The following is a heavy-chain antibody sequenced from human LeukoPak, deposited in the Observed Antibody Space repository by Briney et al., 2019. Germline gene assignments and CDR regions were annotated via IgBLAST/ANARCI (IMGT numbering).Heavy chain of an antibody. CDR3: ARTWNDDGVDAFDI. D-gene: IGHD1-1*01. J-gene: IGHJ3*02. CDR2: IKQDGIEQ. V-gene: IGHV3-7*01. Sequence: PGGSLRLSGAASRFTFSSHWMNWVRQAPGKGLKWVASIKQDGIEQDYVDSVKGRFTISRDNANQSLYLQMNSLRAEDTAVYYCARTWNDDGVDAFDIWGQGTMVTVSS. CDR1: RFTFSSHW.